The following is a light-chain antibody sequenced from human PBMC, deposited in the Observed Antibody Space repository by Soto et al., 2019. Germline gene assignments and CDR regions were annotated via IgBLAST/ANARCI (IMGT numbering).Light chain of an antibody. CDR1: QTISSH. CDR3: QQSYTTPIT. J-gene: IGKJ5*01. Sequence: SSVSASEGDRVIITCRASQTISSHLNWYQQKPGKAPNLLVYAASSLQSGVPSRFSGSGSGTEFTLTSSSLQPEEFATYFCQQSYTTPITFGQGTRLEIK. CDR2: AAS. V-gene: IGKV1-39*01.